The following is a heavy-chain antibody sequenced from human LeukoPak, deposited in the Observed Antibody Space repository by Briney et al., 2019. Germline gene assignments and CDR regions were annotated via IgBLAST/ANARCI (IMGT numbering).Heavy chain of an antibody. CDR1: GFTFSSYT. D-gene: IGHD1-26*01. CDR3: ARDRYVGATTAGDSDS. Sequence: GGSLRLSCAASGFTFSSYTMSWVRQAPGKGLEWVSGVSGSGGSTHYADSVKGRFTISRDNAKNSLYLQMNSLRAEDTAVYYCARDRYVGATTAGDSDSWGQGTLVTVSS. J-gene: IGHJ4*02. CDR2: VSGSGGST. V-gene: IGHV3-23*01.